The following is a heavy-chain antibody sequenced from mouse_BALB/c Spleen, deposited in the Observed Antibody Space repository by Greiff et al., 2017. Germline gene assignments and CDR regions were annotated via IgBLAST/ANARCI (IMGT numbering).Heavy chain of an antibody. V-gene: IGHV14-3*02. CDR3: ARLDGYYHYAMDY. CDR2: IDPANGNT. CDR1: GFTITDTY. Sequence: EVQLQQSGAELVKPGASVKLSCTASGFTITDTYMHWVKQRPEQGLEWIGRIDPANGNTKYDPKFQGKATITADTSSNTAYLQLSSLTSEDTAVYYCARLDGYYHYAMDYWGQGTSVTVSS. D-gene: IGHD2-3*01. J-gene: IGHJ4*01.